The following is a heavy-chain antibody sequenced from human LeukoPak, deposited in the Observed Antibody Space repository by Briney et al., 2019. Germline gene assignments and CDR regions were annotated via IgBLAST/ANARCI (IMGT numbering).Heavy chain of an antibody. CDR3: ARVGVGAKDY. CDR2: INHSGST. D-gene: IGHD1-26*01. Sequence: SETLSLTCAVYGGSFSGYYWSWIRQPPGKGLEWIGEINHSGSTNYNPSLKSRVTISADTSKNQFSLKLSSVTAADTAVYYCARVGVGAKDYWGQGTLVTVSS. CDR1: GGSFSGYY. V-gene: IGHV4-34*01. J-gene: IGHJ4*02.